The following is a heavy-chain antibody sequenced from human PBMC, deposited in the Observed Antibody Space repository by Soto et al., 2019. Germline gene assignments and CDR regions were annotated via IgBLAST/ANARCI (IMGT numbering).Heavy chain of an antibody. V-gene: IGHV4-39*01. Sequence: SETLSLTCTLSGGSISSSSHYWGWIRQPPGRGLEWIGSIYYSGSTYYNLTLKSRATISVDTSKIQFSLNLNSATAAATGVHYCARLWAYSSAGAYYYYSCVDVRGEGTTVT. CDR3: ARLWAYSSAGAYYYYSCVDV. CDR1: GGSISSSSHY. D-gene: IGHD6-25*01. CDR2: IYYSGST. J-gene: IGHJ6*02.